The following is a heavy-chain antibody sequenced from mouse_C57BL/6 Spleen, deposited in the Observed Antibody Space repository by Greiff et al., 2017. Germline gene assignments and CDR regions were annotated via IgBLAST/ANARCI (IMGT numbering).Heavy chain of an antibody. D-gene: IGHD3-2*02. CDR1: GFSLTSYG. J-gene: IGHJ2*01. CDR2: IWSGGST. Sequence: VMLVESGPGLVQPSQSLSITCTVSGFSLTSYGVHWVRQSPGKGLEWLGVIWSGGSTDYNAAFISRLIISKDNSKSQVFFKMNRLQADDTAIYXCARKEDSSGLDYWGQGTTLTVSS. V-gene: IGHV2-2*01. CDR3: ARKEDSSGLDY.